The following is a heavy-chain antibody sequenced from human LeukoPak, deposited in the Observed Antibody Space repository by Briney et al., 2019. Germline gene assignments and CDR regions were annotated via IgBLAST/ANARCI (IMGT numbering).Heavy chain of an antibody. CDR2: IYYSGST. Sequence: XXXXXXXGREWIXSIYYSGSTYYNPSLKSRGTISVDTSKNQFSLKLSSVTAADTAVYYCARTPITRDNWFDPWGQGALVTVSS. D-gene: IGHD2-2*01. J-gene: IGHJ5*02. CDR3: ARTPITRDNWFDP. V-gene: IGHV4-39*01.